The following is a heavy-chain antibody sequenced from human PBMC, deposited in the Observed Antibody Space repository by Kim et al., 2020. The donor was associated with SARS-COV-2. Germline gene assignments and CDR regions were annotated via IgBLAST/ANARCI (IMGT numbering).Heavy chain of an antibody. CDR1: GFTFTSYT. V-gene: IGHV3-23*01. D-gene: IGHD1-20*01. CDR2: SSTSGGRT. Sequence: GGSLRLSCAASGFTFTSYTMSWVRQAPGKGLEWVSSSTSGGRTSYADSVKGRFTISRDNSKNTLSLQMNSLGAEDTAVYYCANALGMWGQGTLVTVS. CDR3: ANALGM. J-gene: IGHJ4*02.